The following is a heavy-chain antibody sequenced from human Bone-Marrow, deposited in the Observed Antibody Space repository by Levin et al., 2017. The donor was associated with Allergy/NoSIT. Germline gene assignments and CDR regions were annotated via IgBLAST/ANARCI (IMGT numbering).Heavy chain of an antibody. D-gene: IGHD6-19*01. Sequence: ASVKVSCKASGYTFSSYGIGWVRQAPGQGLEWMGWMDTYSGNTHYVEELQGRVTMTKDTSTSTAYMELRSLKSDDTGIYYCARVGLYSSGWDPVPSYGMDVWGQGTTVTVSS. V-gene: IGHV1-18*01. CDR2: MDTYSGNT. J-gene: IGHJ6*02. CDR3: ARVGLYSSGWDPVPSYGMDV. CDR1: GYTFSSYG.